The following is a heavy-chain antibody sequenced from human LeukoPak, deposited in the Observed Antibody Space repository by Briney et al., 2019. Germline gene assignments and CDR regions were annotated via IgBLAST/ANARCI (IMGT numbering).Heavy chain of an antibody. CDR2: IRYGANNK. J-gene: IGHJ4*02. V-gene: IGHV3-30*02. CDR3: AKGTLLDIVVVPAALPDY. D-gene: IGHD2-2*03. Sequence: GGSLRLSCAASGFTFSTYGMHWVRQAPGKGLEWVAFIRYGANNKYYADSVKGRFTISRDNSKNTLYLQMNSLRAEDTAVYYCAKGTLLDIVVVPAALPDYWGQGTLVTVSS. CDR1: GFTFSTYG.